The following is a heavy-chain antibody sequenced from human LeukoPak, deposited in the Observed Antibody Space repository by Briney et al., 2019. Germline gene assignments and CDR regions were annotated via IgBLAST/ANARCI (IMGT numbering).Heavy chain of an antibody. Sequence: SGPTLVNPTQTLTLTCTFSGFSLSTSGVGVGWIRQPPGKALEWLALIYWDDDKRYSPSLKSRLTITKDTPKNQVVLTMTNMDPVDTATYYCALAVAGTALFDYWGQGTLVTVSS. J-gene: IGHJ4*02. CDR1: GFSLSTSGVG. V-gene: IGHV2-5*02. CDR3: ALAVAGTALFDY. D-gene: IGHD6-19*01. CDR2: IYWDDDK.